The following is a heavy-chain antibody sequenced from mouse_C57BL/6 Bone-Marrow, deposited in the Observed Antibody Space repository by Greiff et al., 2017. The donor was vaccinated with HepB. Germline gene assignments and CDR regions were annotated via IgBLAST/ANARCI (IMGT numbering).Heavy chain of an antibody. V-gene: IGHV1-69*01. CDR1: GYTFTSYW. CDR3: ARTFYDGFTGGFAY. Sequence: QVQLQQSGAELVMPGASVKLSCKASGYTFTSYWMHWVKQRPGQGLEWIGEIDPSDSYTNYNQKFKGKSTLTVDKSSSTAYMQLSSLTSEDSAVYYCARTFYDGFTGGFAYWGQGTLVTVSA. J-gene: IGHJ3*01. D-gene: IGHD2-3*01. CDR2: IDPSDSYT.